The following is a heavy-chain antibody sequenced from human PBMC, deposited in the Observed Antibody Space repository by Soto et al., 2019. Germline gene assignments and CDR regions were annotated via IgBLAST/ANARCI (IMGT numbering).Heavy chain of an antibody. CDR2: VYYTGNT. J-gene: IGHJ4*02. CDR3: ARSDFWSGYYTDN. Sequence: SETLSLTCTVSGGSISSGDYHWSWIRQHPGKGLEWVGFVYYTGNTYYNPSLKSRVTISVDTSKNQFSLKLSSVTAADTAVYYCARSDFWSGYYTDNWGQGTLVTVSS. D-gene: IGHD3-3*01. V-gene: IGHV4-30-4*08. CDR1: GGSISSGDYH.